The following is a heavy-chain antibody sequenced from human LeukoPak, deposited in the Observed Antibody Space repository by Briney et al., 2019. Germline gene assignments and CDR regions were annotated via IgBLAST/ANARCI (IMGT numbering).Heavy chain of an antibody. J-gene: IGHJ4*02. CDR3: ARPSSYSYGYIY. V-gene: IGHV4-39*01. CDR1: GGSISSSSYY. Sequence: TSETLSLTCTVSGGSISSSSYYWGWIRQPPGKGLEWIGSIYYSGSTYYNPSLKSRVTISADTSKNQFSLKLSSVTAADTAVYYCARPSSYSYGYIYWGQGTLVTVSS. D-gene: IGHD5-18*01. CDR2: IYYSGST.